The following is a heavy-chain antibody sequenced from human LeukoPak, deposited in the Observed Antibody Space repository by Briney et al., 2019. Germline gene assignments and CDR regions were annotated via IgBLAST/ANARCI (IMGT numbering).Heavy chain of an antibody. CDR2: IYYRGST. D-gene: IGHD3-16*02. V-gene: IGHV4-59*01. Sequence: PSETLSLTCTVSGGSIRSYYWSWMRQPPGKGLEGIGYIYYRGSTNYNPSLKSRATISVDTSKNQFSLKLSSVTAADTAVYYCARDLHMITFGGVIVSWFDPWGQGTLVTVSS. CDR1: GGSIRSYY. CDR3: ARDLHMITFGGVIVSWFDP. J-gene: IGHJ5*02.